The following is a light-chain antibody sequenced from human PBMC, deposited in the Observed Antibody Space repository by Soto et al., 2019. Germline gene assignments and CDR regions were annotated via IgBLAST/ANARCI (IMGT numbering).Light chain of an antibody. Sequence: DIQMTQSPSSLSASVGDRVTITCRASRTISSYLNWYQQKPGKAPKLLIYAASSLQSGVPSRFSGSGSGTDFTLTISSLQPEDFATYYCQQSYSTLWTFGQGTKVDI. CDR1: RTISSY. J-gene: IGKJ1*01. CDR3: QQSYSTLWT. CDR2: AAS. V-gene: IGKV1-39*01.